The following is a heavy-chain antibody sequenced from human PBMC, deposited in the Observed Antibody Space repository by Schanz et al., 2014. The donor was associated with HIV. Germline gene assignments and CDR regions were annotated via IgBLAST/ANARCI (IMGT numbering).Heavy chain of an antibody. Sequence: QVQLVESGGGVVQPGRSLRLSCAASGFTFDSYGIHWVRQAPGKGLEWEAVISYDGTNKKFADSGKGRFTISRDNSKNTLYLQMKSLRPEDTAVYYCTSGSFEFGDLLDDYYYDAMDVWGQGTTVTVSS. D-gene: IGHD3-10*01. J-gene: IGHJ6*02. CDR3: TSGSFEFGDLLDDYYYDAMDV. V-gene: IGHV3-30*03. CDR2: ISYDGTNK. CDR1: GFTFDSYG.